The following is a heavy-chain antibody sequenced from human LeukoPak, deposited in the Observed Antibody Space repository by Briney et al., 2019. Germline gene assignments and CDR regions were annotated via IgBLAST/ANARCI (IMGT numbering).Heavy chain of an antibody. V-gene: IGHV1-2*04. D-gene: IGHD5-24*01. CDR1: GYTFTGYY. Sequence: ASVKVSCKASGYTFTGYYMSWVRQAPGQGLEWMGWINPDSGGTHYAQNFQGWVTMTRDTSISTAYMELSSLRSEDTAVYYCARGRKRWLQTIKPEPDLAGYYFDYWGQGTLVTVSS. CDR3: ARGRKRWLQTIKPEPDLAGYYFDY. J-gene: IGHJ4*02. CDR2: INPDSGGT.